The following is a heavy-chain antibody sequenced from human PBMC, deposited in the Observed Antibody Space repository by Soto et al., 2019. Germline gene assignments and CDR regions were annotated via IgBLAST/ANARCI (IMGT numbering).Heavy chain of an antibody. CDR2: IRPDGSNR. CDR1: GFTFSDYA. D-gene: IGHD3-16*01. Sequence: QVQLVESGGGVVQPGWSLRLSCVTSGFTFSDYAMHWVRQAPGKGLEWVAVIRPDGSNRYYADSVKGRFTISRDISKNTLYLQMSSLRADDTAVYFCARVGRPQHLLTGFDNWGQGTLDTVSS. V-gene: IGHV3-33*01. J-gene: IGHJ5*02. CDR3: ARVGRPQHLLTGFDN.